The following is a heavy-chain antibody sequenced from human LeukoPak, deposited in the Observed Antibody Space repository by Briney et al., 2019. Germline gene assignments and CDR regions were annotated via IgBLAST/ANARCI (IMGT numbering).Heavy chain of an antibody. V-gene: IGHV3-30*02. CDR3: ARDNRVSYYDSSGYYYGYYFDY. J-gene: IGHJ4*02. D-gene: IGHD3-22*01. CDR1: GFIFNSYG. CDR2: IRYDGSNK. Sequence: PGGSLRLSCAASGFIFNSYGMHWVRQAPGKGLEWVAFIRYDGSNKYYADSVKGRFAISRDNSKNTLYLQMNSLRAEDTAVYYCARDNRVSYYDSSGYYYGYYFDYWGQGTLVTVSS.